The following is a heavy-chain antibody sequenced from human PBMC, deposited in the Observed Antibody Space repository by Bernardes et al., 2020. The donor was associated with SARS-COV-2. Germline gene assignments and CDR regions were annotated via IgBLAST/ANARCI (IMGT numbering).Heavy chain of an antibody. V-gene: IGHV3-23*01. J-gene: IGHJ4*02. CDR2: ISGSGGST. CDR3: AKALMSGFGELLSYFDY. CDR1: GFTFSSYA. Sequence: VESLCLSCAASGFTFSSYAMSWVRQAPGKGLEWVSAISGSGGSTYYADSVKGRFTISRDNSKNTLYLQMNSLRAEDTAVYYCAKALMSGFGELLSYFDYWGQGTLVTVSS. D-gene: IGHD3-10*01.